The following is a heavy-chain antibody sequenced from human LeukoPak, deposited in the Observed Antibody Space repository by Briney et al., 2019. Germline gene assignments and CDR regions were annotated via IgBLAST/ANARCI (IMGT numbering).Heavy chain of an antibody. V-gene: IGHV1-8*01. CDR3: ARGPPNWGYDY. Sequence: ASVKVSCKASGFTFTSYGFNWVRQATGQRPEWMGWMSPNSGDTGYAQKFQDRVTMTRNTSISTAYMELSSLRSDDTAVYYCARGPPNWGYDYWGPGTLVTVSS. CDR1: GFTFTSYG. D-gene: IGHD7-27*01. CDR2: MSPNSGDT. J-gene: IGHJ4*02.